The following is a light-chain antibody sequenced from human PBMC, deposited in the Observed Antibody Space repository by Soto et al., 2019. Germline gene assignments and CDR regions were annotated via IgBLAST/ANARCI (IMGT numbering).Light chain of an antibody. J-gene: IGKJ2*01. CDR2: DAS. Sequence: EIVLTQSPATLSLSPGERATLSCRASQSVSSYLAWYQQKPGQAPMLLIYDASNRATGIPARFSGSGSGTDFTLTISSLEPEDFAVYYCQQRSNWPPRNTFGQGTKLEIK. CDR3: QQRSNWPPRNT. CDR1: QSVSSY. V-gene: IGKV3-11*01.